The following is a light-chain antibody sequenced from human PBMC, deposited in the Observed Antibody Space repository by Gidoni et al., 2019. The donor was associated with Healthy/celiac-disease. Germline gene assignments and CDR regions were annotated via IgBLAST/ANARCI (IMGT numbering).Light chain of an antibody. J-gene: IGKJ1*01. CDR2: KAS. CDR1: QSISSW. CDR3: KQYSSYSWT. V-gene: IGKV1-5*03. Sequence: DIQMTHSPPTLSAFVGDRVTITCRPSQSISSWLAWYQQKPGKAPKLLISKASTLESGVPSRFSGSGAGTEFALTISSLQPDDFATYYCKQYSSYSWTFGQGTKVEIK.